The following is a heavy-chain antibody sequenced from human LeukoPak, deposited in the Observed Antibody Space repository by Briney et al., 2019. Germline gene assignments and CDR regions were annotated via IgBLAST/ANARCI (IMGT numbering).Heavy chain of an antibody. J-gene: IGHJ3*02. V-gene: IGHV3-23*01. Sequence: GGSLRLSCEASGVTFNSYVMSLVRQAPGKGPEWVSGISGSGSGTYYADSVKGRFAISRDNSKNTLYLQMNSLRVEDTAVYYCVQEGPRGLAFDIWGQGTKVTVSS. CDR1: GVTFNSYV. CDR3: VQEGPRGLAFDI. CDR2: ISGSGSGT.